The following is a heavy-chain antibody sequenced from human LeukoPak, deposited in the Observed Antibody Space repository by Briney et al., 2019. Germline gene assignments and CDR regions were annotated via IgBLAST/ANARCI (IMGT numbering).Heavy chain of an antibody. J-gene: IGHJ5*02. CDR3: ARLLTWSIGYSNWFDP. V-gene: IGHV4-59*12. CDR2: IYYTGST. D-gene: IGHD2-15*01. Sequence: SETLSLTCTVSGGSISTYYWSWIRQPPGKGLEWMGYIYYTGSTNYSPSLKSRVTISVDKSKNQFSLKLSSVTAADTAVYYCARLLTWSIGYSNWFDPWGQGTLVTVSS. CDR1: GGSISTYY.